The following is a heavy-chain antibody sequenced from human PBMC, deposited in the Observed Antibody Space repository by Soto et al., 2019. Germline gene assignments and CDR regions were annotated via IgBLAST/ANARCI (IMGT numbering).Heavy chain of an antibody. CDR1: GFTVSSSY. CDR2: IYSGGST. V-gene: IGHV3-53*01. CDR3: ARVGRDGCNLAY. Sequence: QPGGSLRLSCAASGFTVSSSYMSWVRQAPGKGLEWVSIIYSGGSTYYTDSVKGRFTISRDNSKNTLYLQMNSLRADDTAVYYCARVGRDGCNLAYWGQGTLVTVSS. D-gene: IGHD2-15*01. J-gene: IGHJ4*02.